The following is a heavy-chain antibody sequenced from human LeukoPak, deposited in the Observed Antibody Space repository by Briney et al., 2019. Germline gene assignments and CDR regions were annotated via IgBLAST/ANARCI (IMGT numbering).Heavy chain of an antibody. Sequence: PGGSLRLSCAASGFSFSHYSMTWARQASGKGLEWISYIGVGGRPTNYADSVKARFTISRDDAQNSLYLQMNSLRAEDTAVYYCAKDDGDYAKGYYFDYWGPGTLVTVSS. V-gene: IGHV3-48*01. D-gene: IGHD4-17*01. CDR3: AKDDGDYAKGYYFDY. J-gene: IGHJ4*02. CDR1: GFSFSHYS. CDR2: IGVGGRPT.